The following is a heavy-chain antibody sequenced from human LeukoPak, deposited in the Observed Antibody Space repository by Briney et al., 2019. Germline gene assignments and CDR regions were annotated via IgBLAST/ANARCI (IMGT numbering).Heavy chain of an antibody. CDR1: GGSISSYY. J-gene: IGHJ4*02. Sequence: SETLSLTCTVSGGSISSYYWSWIRQPPGKGLEWIGYIYYSGSTNYNPSLKSRLTISVDTSKNQFSLKLSSVTAADTAVYYCARAVHVDIVATIGLYYFDYWGQGTLVTVSS. CDR2: IYYSGST. CDR3: ARAVHVDIVATIGLYYFDY. V-gene: IGHV4-59*01. D-gene: IGHD5-12*01.